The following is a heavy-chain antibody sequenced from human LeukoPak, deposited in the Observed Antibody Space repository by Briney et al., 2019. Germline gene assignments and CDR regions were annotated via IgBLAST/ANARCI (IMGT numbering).Heavy chain of an antibody. CDR2: ISPYNGAT. V-gene: IGHV1-18*01. CDR3: ARDEKKSCSGGSCYYFDY. CDR1: GYTFTSYG. Sequence: GASVKVSCKASGYTFTSYGFSWVRQAPGQGLEWLAWISPYNGATNHARKLQGRVTVTTDTSTRIAYMELRSLRSDDTAVYYCARDEKKSCSGGSCYYFDYWGQGTLVTVSS. J-gene: IGHJ4*02. D-gene: IGHD2-15*01.